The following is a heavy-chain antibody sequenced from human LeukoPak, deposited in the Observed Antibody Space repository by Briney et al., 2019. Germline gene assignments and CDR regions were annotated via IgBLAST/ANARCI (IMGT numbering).Heavy chain of an antibody. CDR2: IDPSDSYT. Sequence: GESLKISCKGSRYSFTSYWINWVRQMPGKGLEWMGRIDPSDSYTNNSTSFQGHVTISADKSISTAYLQWSSLKASDTAMYYCARLDYDILTGYGNIDYWGQGTLVTVPS. CDR3: ARLDYDILTGYGNIDY. CDR1: RYSFTSYW. J-gene: IGHJ4*02. V-gene: IGHV5-10-1*01. D-gene: IGHD3-9*01.